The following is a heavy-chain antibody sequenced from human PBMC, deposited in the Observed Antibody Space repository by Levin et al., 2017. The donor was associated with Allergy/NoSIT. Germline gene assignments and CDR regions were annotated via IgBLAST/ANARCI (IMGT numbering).Heavy chain of an antibody. D-gene: IGHD3-10*01. CDR3: GGWFGELLTPVH. Sequence: HPGGSLRLSCAASGFTFSSYWMSWVRQAPGKGLEWVANIKQDGSEKYYVDSVKGRFTISRDNAKNSLYLQMNSLRAEDTAVYYCGGWFGELLTPVHWGQGTLVTVSS. CDR1: GFTFSSYW. J-gene: IGHJ4*02. V-gene: IGHV3-7*01. CDR2: IKQDGSEK.